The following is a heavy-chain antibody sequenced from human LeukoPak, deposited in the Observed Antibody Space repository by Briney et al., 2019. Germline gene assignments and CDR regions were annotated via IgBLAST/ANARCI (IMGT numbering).Heavy chain of an antibody. CDR2: ISSSGSTI. CDR3: ARVASEIVVVTWRS. V-gene: IGHV3-48*03. CDR1: GFTFSSYE. Sequence: GGSLRLSCAASGFTFSSYEMNWVRQAPGKGLEWVSYISSSGSTIYYADSVKGRFTISRDNAKNSLYLQMNSLRAEDTAVYYCARVASEIVVVTWRSWGQGTLVTVSS. D-gene: IGHD3-22*01. J-gene: IGHJ4*02.